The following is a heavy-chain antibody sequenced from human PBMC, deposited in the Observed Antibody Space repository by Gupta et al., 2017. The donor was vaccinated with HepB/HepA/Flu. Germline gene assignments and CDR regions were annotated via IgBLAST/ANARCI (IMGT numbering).Heavy chain of an antibody. V-gene: IGHV1-8*01. CDR3: ARGTRTFDY. J-gene: IGHJ4*02. CDR2: MNPRSGNT. Sequence: QVQLVQSGAEVKKPGASVKVSCKASGYSFTSYDVSWVRPATGQGLEWMGWMNPRSGNTGYLQKFQGRVTMTRDTSISTAYMELSSLRSEDTAVYYCARGTRTFDYWGQGTLVTVSS. CDR1: GYSFTSYD.